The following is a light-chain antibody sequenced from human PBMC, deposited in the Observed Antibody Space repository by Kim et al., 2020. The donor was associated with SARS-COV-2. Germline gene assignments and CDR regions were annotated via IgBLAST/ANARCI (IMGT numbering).Light chain of an antibody. J-gene: IGKJ2*01. CDR2: GAS. CDR3: QQYNNWPMYT. Sequence: VSRAETAPLSGRASQSVRSNLACSQQKAGQPPRFLIYGASATATAIPASFSGSGSGTAFTLTISSLQSENLAVYYCQQYNNWPMYTFGEGTRLEI. CDR1: QSVRSN. V-gene: IGKV3-15*01.